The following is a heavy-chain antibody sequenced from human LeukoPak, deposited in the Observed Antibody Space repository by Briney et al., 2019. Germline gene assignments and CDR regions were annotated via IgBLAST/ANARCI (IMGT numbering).Heavy chain of an antibody. CDR1: GFTFSSYS. J-gene: IGHJ4*02. CDR3: ARDRSESGIAAAGDDY. CDR2: ISSSSYI. V-gene: IGHV3-21*01. Sequence: GGSLRLSCAASGFTFSSYSMNWVRQAPGKGLEWASSISSSSYIYYADSVKGRFTISRDNAKNSLYLQMNSLRAEDTAVYYCARDRSESGIAAAGDDYWGQGTLVTVSS. D-gene: IGHD6-13*01.